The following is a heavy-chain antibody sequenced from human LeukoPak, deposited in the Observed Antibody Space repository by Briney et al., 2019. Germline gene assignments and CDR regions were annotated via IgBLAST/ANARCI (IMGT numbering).Heavy chain of an antibody. V-gene: IGHV4-59*01. D-gene: IGHD3-3*01. CDR3: ARENLEAFDY. Sequence: SETLSLTCTVSGGSISSYYWSWIRQPPGKGLEWIGYIYYSGSTNYNPSLKSRVTISVDTSKNQFSLKLSSVTAADTAVYYCARENLEAFDYWGQGTLVTVSS. CDR2: IYYSGST. CDR1: GGSISSYY. J-gene: IGHJ4*02.